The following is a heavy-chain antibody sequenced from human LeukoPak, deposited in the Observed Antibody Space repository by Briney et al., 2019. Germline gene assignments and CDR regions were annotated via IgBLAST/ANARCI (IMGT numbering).Heavy chain of an antibody. CDR2: INTDGSST. V-gene: IGHV3-74*01. Sequence: GGSLRLSCAASGFTFSSYWMHWVRQAPGKGLVWVSRINTDGSSTSYADSVKGRFTISRDNAKNTLYLQMSSLRAEDTAVYYCARRGYCSSTSCYDTYYYYYMDVWGKGTTVTVSS. CDR1: GFTFSSYW. D-gene: IGHD2-2*01. CDR3: ARRGYCSSTSCYDTYYYYYMDV. J-gene: IGHJ6*03.